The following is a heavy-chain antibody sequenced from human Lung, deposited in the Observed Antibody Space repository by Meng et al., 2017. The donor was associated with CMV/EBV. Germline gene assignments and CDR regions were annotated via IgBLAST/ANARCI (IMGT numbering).Heavy chain of an antibody. CDR1: GGSISSSNW. CDR3: ARAAGGYVVDYFDY. CDR2: IYHSGST. D-gene: IGHD5-12*01. V-gene: IGHV4-4*02. J-gene: IGHJ4*02. Sequence: VCGGSISSSNWWSWVRQPPGKGLEWIGEIYHSGSTNYNPSLKSRVTISVDKSKNQFSLKLSSVTAADTAVYYCARAAGGYVVDYFDYWGQGTLVTVSS.